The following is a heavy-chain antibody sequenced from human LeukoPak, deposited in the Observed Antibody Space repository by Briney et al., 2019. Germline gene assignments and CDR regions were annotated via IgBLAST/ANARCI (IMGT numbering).Heavy chain of an antibody. CDR1: GGTFSSSA. J-gene: IGHJ6*02. V-gene: IGHV1-69*04. D-gene: IGHD3-10*01. CDR3: ARVNRGQGVPPSMDV. CDR2: IIPIFDVT. Sequence: GASVKVSCKASGGTFSSSAINWVRQAPGHGLEWMGRIIPIFDVTNYAQNFQDRVTITADKSTSTAYMDLSSLRSEDTAVYFCARVNRGQGVPPSMDVWGQGTTVTVSS.